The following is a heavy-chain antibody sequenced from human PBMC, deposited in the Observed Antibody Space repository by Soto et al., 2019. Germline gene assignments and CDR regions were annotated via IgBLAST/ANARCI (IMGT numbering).Heavy chain of an antibody. V-gene: IGHV3-13*01. CDR2: IGTAGDT. D-gene: IGHD6-19*01. CDR3: AREVRAVAGIGRPYYYYMDV. CDR1: GFTFSSYD. Sequence: GGSLRLSCAASGFTFSSYDMHWVRQATGKGLEWVSAIGTAGDTYYPGSVKGRFTISRENAKNSLYLQMNSLRAGDTAVYYCAREVRAVAGIGRPYYYYMDVWGKGTTVTVSS. J-gene: IGHJ6*03.